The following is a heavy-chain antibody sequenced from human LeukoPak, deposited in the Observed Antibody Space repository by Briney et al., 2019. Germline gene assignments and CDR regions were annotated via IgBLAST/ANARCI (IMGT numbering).Heavy chain of an antibody. V-gene: IGHV3-21*01. Sequence: PGGSLRLSCAASGFTFSSYSMNWVRQAPGKGLEWVSSISSSSSYIYYADSVKGRFTISRNNAKNSLYLQMNSLRAEDTAAYYCARDGGSYYFDYWGQGTLVTVSS. D-gene: IGHD1-26*01. J-gene: IGHJ4*02. CDR2: ISSSSSYI. CDR3: ARDGGSYYFDY. CDR1: GFTFSSYS.